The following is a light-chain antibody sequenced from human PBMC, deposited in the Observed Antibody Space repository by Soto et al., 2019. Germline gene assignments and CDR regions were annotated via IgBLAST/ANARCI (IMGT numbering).Light chain of an antibody. CDR2: EVN. Sequence: QSALTQPASVSGSPGQSITVSCTGTSSDIGTYNYVSWYQQHPGKAPKVIIYEVNNRPSGVSNRFSGSKSGNTASLTISGLQAEDEADYYCAYFTTSSTRVFGTGTKLTVL. V-gene: IGLV2-14*01. CDR1: SSDIGTYNY. J-gene: IGLJ1*01. CDR3: AYFTTSSTRV.